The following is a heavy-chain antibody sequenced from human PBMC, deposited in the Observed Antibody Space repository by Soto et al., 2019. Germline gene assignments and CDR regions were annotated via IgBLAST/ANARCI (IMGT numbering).Heavy chain of an antibody. V-gene: IGHV3-9*01. CDR2: ISWNSGSI. CDR1: GFTFDDYA. Sequence: EVQLVESGGGLVQPGRSLRLSCAASGFTFDDYAMHWVRQAPGKGLEWVSGISWNSGSIGYADSVKGRFTISRDNAKNSLYLQMNSLRAEDTALYYCANCASEGTNGVCYTLGVWGQGTLVTVSS. CDR3: ANCASEGTNGVCYTLGV. J-gene: IGHJ4*02. D-gene: IGHD2-8*01.